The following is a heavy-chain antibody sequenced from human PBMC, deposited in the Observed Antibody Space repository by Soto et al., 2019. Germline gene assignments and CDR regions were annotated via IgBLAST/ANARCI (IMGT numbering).Heavy chain of an antibody. CDR1: GFTFSSYG. Sequence: QVQLVESGGGVVQPGRSLRLSCAASGFTFSSYGMHWVRQAPGKGLEWVAVIWYDGSNKYYADSVKGRFTISRDNSKNKLYLQMNSLRAEDTAVYYCARDGWAAGTSLALRVDYYYGMDVWGQGTTVTVSS. D-gene: IGHD6-13*01. J-gene: IGHJ6*02. CDR3: ARDGWAAGTSLALRVDYYYGMDV. V-gene: IGHV3-33*01. CDR2: IWYDGSNK.